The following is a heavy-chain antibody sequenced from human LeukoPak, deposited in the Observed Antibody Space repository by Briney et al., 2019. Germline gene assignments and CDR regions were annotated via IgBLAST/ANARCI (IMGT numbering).Heavy chain of an antibody. CDR1: GDSVSSNSAA. D-gene: IGHD2-2*01. J-gene: IGHJ5*02. Sequence: SQTLSLTFAISGDSVSSNSAAWNWIRQSPSRGLEWLGSTYYRSKWYNDYAVSVKSRITINPDTSKNQFSLQLNSVTPEDTAVYYCARGGLYEYQQNWFDLWGQGTLVTVSS. CDR3: ARGGLYEYQQNWFDL. CDR2: TYYRSKWYN. V-gene: IGHV6-1*01.